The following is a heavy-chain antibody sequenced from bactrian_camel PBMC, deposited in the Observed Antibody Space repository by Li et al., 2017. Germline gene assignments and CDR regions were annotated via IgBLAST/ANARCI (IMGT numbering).Heavy chain of an antibody. CDR1: VVPYRKYC. Sequence: HVQLVESGGGSVQTGGSLRLSCRGVVPYRKYCMAWFRQAPGQKREGIAGIESDGSMSYADTVKGRFTISQDSAKNILYLQMNSLKPEDTAVYYCVRDGELLPSLFGYWGQGTQVTVS. CDR3: VRDGELLPSLFGY. CDR2: IESDGSMS. J-gene: IGHJ6*01. V-gene: IGHV3S6*01. D-gene: IGHD6*01.